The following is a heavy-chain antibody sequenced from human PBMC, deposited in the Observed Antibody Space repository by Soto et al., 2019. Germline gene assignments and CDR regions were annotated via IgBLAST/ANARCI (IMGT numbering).Heavy chain of an antibody. D-gene: IGHD2-15*01. CDR1: GFTFSGFD. V-gene: IGHV3-13*01. Sequence: XGCLRLSCEACGFTFSGFDMHWVRQPTGKGLEWVSTIGTAVDTYYAVSVKGRFTISRDNAKNSLSLQMNSLRAGDTAVYFCARGQEVGAHFFDYWGHGTQVTVS. CDR3: ARGQEVGAHFFDY. CDR2: IGTAVDT. J-gene: IGHJ4*01.